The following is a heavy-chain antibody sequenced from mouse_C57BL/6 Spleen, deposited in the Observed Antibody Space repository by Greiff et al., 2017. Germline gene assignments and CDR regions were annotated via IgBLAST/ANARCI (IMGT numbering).Heavy chain of an antibody. CDR1: GYTFSDFY. CDR3: ARDEGGMDY. J-gene: IGHJ4*01. V-gene: IGHV7-1*01. Sequence: EVQVVESGGGLVQSGRSLRLSCATSGYTFSDFYMEWVRQAPGKGLEWIAASRNKANDYTTEYSASVKGRVIVSRDTSQSILYLQMNALRAEDTAMYYCARDEGGMDYWGQGTSVTVSS. CDR2: SRNKANDYTT.